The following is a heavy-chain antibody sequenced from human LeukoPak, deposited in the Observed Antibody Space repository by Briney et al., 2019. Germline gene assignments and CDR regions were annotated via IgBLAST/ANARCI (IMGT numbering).Heavy chain of an antibody. J-gene: IGHJ4*02. D-gene: IGHD6-19*01. V-gene: IGHV3-23*01. Sequence: GGSLRLSCAASGFTFSSYWMHWVRQAPGKGLEWVSGISGSGGSTYYADSVKGRFTISRDNSKNTLYLQMNSLRAEDTAVYYCAKDGRIAVAGHFDYWGQGTLVTVSS. CDR1: GFTFSSYW. CDR3: AKDGRIAVAGHFDY. CDR2: ISGSGGST.